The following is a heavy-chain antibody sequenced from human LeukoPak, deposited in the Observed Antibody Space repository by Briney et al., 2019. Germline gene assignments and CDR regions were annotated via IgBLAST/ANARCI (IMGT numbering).Heavy chain of an antibody. J-gene: IGHJ3*02. D-gene: IGHD2-15*01. CDR3: ARDYSYAFDI. V-gene: IGHV3-48*02. CDR2: IAFSSSSI. CDR1: GFTFSSYW. Sequence: GGSLRLSCVASGFTFSSYWMHWVRQAPGKGLEWVSYIAFSSSSIHYADSVKGRFTISRDNAKNSVSLQMNSLRDEDTAVYYCARDYSYAFDIWGQGTMVTVPS.